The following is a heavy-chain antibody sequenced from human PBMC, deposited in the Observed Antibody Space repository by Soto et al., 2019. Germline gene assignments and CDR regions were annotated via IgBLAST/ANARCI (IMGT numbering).Heavy chain of an antibody. J-gene: IGHJ4*02. CDR1: GFTFSNAW. CDR3: TTVAYFDWLLYFSMTPH. CDR2: IKSKTDGGTT. Sequence: GGSLRLSCAASGFTFSNAWMNWVRQAPGKGLEWVGRIKSKTDGGTTDYAAPVKGRFTISRDDSKNTLYLQMNSLKTEDTAVYYCTTVAYFDWLLYFSMTPHWGQGTLVTVSS. V-gene: IGHV3-15*07. D-gene: IGHD3-9*01.